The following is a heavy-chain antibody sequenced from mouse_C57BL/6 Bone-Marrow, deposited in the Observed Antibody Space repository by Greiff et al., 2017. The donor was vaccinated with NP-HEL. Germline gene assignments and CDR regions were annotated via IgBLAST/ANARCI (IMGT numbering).Heavy chain of an antibody. V-gene: IGHV14-1*01. Sequence: EVKLMESGAELVRPGASVKLSCTASGFNIKDYYMHWVKQRPEQGLEWIGRIDPEDGDTEYAPKFQGKATMTADTSSNTAYLQLSSLTSEDTAVYYCTSHYYGSSAWYFDVWGTGTTVTVSS. J-gene: IGHJ1*03. D-gene: IGHD1-1*01. CDR3: TSHYYGSSAWYFDV. CDR1: GFNIKDYY. CDR2: IDPEDGDT.